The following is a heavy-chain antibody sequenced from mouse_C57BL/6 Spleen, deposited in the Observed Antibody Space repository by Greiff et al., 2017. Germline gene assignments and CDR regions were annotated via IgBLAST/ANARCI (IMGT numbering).Heavy chain of an antibody. D-gene: IGHD2-4*01. J-gene: IGHJ1*03. Sequence: QVQLQQSGAELVRPGASVTLSCKASGYTFTDYEMHWVKQTPVHGLEWIGAIDPETGGTAYNQKFKGKAILTADKSSSTAYLELRSLTSEDSAVYYCTRGFYDYDVYFEGWGTWATVTVSS. CDR2: IDPETGGT. V-gene: IGHV1-15*01. CDR3: TRGFYDYDVYFEG. CDR1: GYTFTDYE.